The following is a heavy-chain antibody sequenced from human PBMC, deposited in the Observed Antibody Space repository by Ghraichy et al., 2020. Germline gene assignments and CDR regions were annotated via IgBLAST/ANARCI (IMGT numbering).Heavy chain of an antibody. D-gene: IGHD6-13*01. CDR3: AKIVDSSSFGYFDY. V-gene: IGHV3-23*01. CDR2: ISGSGCST. Sequence: GALRLSCAASGFTFSSYAMSWVRQAPGKGLEWVSAISGSGCSTYYADSVKGRFTISRDNSKNTLYLQMNSLRAEDTAVYYCAKIVDSSSFGYFDYWGQGTLVTVSS. CDR1: GFTFSSYA. J-gene: IGHJ4*02.